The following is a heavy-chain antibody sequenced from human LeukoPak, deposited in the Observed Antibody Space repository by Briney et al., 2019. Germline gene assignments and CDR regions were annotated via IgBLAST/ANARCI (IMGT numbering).Heavy chain of an antibody. Sequence: ASVKVSCKASGYTFTGYYMHWVRQAPGQGLEWMGWINPNSGGTNYAQKFQGRVTMTRDTSISTAYMELSRLRSDDTAVYYCARVVVGATTPEVAFDIWGQGTMVTVPS. CDR2: INPNSGGT. V-gene: IGHV1-2*02. D-gene: IGHD1-26*01. CDR1: GYTFTGYY. J-gene: IGHJ3*02. CDR3: ARVVVGATTPEVAFDI.